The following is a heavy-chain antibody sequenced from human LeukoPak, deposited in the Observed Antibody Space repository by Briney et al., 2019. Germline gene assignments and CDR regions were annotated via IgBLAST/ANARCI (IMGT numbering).Heavy chain of an antibody. V-gene: IGHV3-9*01. J-gene: IGHJ4*02. Sequence: GGSLRLSCAASGFTFDDYAMHWVRQAPGKGLEWVSGISWNSGSIGYADSVKGRFTISRDNSKNTLYLQMNSLRAEDTAVYYCARDRLGRGLDYWGQGTLVTVSS. CDR2: ISWNSGSI. CDR1: GFTFDDYA. D-gene: IGHD3-10*01. CDR3: ARDRLGRGLDY.